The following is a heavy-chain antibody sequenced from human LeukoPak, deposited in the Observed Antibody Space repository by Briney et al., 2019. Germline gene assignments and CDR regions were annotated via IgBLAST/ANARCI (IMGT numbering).Heavy chain of an antibody. CDR2: ISSSGSTI. CDR3: ARDHSSSSPYYYYYMDV. D-gene: IGHD6-6*01. V-gene: IGHV3-48*04. J-gene: IGHJ6*03. CDR1: GFTFSSYG. Sequence: GGSLRLSCAASGFTFSSYGMSWVRQAPGKGLEWVSYISSSGSTIYYADSVKGRFTISRDNAKNSLYLQMNSLRAEDTAVYYCARDHSSSSPYYYYYMDVWGKGTTVTVSS.